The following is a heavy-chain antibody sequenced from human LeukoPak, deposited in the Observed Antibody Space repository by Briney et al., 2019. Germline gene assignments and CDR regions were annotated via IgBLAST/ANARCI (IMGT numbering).Heavy chain of an antibody. Sequence: GGSLRLSCAASGFTFDDYAMHWVRQAPGKGLEWVSGISWNSGSIGYADSVKGRFTISRDNAKNSLYLQMNSLRAEDTALYYCAKIRLSYRRHDAFDIWGQGTMVTVSS. V-gene: IGHV3-9*01. J-gene: IGHJ3*02. CDR1: GFTFDDYA. CDR3: AKIRLSYRRHDAFDI. CDR2: ISWNSGSI. D-gene: IGHD3-16*02.